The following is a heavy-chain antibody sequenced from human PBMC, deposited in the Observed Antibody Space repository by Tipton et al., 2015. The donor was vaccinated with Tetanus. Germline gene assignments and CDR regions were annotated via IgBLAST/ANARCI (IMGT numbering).Heavy chain of an antibody. V-gene: IGHV4-59*01. CDR1: GGSISSFY. D-gene: IGHD6-13*01. CDR3: ARGWGSSWYYFDN. J-gene: IGHJ4*02. Sequence: TLSLTCTVSGGSISSFYWSWIRQSPGRGLEWIGYIYYTGNTNYNPSLKSRVTMSVDTSKNQFSLHLTSVTAADTAVYYCARGWGSSWYYFDNWGQGTLVTVSS. CDR2: IYYTGNT.